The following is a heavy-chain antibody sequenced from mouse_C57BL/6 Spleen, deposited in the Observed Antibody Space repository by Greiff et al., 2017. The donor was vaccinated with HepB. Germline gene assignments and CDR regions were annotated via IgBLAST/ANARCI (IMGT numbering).Heavy chain of an antibody. CDR2: IYPSDSET. V-gene: IGHV1-61*01. Sequence: QVHVKQSGAELVRPGSSVKLSCKASGYTFTSYWMDWVKQRPGQGLEWIGNIYPSDSETHYNQKFKDKATLTVDKSSSTAYMQLSSLTSEDSAVYYCARSLRGAMDYWGQGTSVTVSS. CDR3: ARSLRGAMDY. J-gene: IGHJ4*01. D-gene: IGHD1-1*01. CDR1: GYTFTSYW.